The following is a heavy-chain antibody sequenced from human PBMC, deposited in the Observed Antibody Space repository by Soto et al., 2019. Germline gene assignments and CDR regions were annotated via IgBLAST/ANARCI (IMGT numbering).Heavy chain of an antibody. D-gene: IGHD7-27*01. CDR3: AQQSPACPWGAFDI. CDR2: IYWDDDK. CDR1: GFPLSSSGVG. V-gene: IGHV2-5*02. Sequence: QVTLKDSGPTLVKPTQTLTLTCTFSGFPLSSSGVGVGWLRQPQGKALEWLALIYWDDDKRYSPSLKSRLTVHNDTSKQQVVLTVTNLDPLDTATSYCAQQSPACPWGAFDIWGHGTMVTVSS. J-gene: IGHJ3*02.